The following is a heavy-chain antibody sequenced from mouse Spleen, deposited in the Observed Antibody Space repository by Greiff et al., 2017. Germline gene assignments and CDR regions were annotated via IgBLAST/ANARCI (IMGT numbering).Heavy chain of an antibody. Sequence: QVQLQQSGAELVKPGASVKISCKASGYAFSSYWMNWVKQRPGKGLEWIGQIYPGDGDTNYNGKFKGKATLTADKSSSTAYMQLSSLTSEDSAVYFCARRGYDYDVWYFDVWGTGTTVTVSS. CDR3: ARRGYDYDVWYFDV. CDR2: IYPGDGDT. J-gene: IGHJ1*03. CDR1: GYAFSSYW. V-gene: IGHV1-80*01. D-gene: IGHD2-4*01.